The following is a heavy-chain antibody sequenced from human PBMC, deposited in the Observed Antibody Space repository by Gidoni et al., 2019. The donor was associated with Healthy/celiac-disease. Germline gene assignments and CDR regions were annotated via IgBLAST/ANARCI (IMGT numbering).Heavy chain of an antibody. V-gene: IGHV4-34*01. CDR2: INHSGST. CDR1: GGSFSGYY. J-gene: IGHJ4*02. D-gene: IGHD5-18*01. CDR3: ARERASGVRDLPRYSYGKYSSTVFDY. Sequence: QVQLQQWGAELLKPSETLSLTGAVYGGSFSGYYWRWLRPPPGKGPEGIGEINHSGSTNYNPSLKSRVTISVDTSKNQFSLKLSSVTAADTAVYYCARERASGVRDLPRYSYGKYSSTVFDYWGQGTLVTVSS.